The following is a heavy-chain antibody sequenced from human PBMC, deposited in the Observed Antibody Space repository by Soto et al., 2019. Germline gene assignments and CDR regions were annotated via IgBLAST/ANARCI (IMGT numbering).Heavy chain of an antibody. V-gene: IGHV3-15*07. CDR2: IKSKTDGGTT. CDR1: GFTFSDAW. J-gene: IGHJ4*02. D-gene: IGHD3-10*01. CDR3: TTIKGSGRNYFDF. Sequence: EVQLVESGGNLVKPGGSLRLSCAASGFTFSDAWMNWVRQAPGKGLEWVGRIKSKTDGGTTDYAAPVKGRFTISRDDSKNTLYLQMNSLKAEDTAVYYCTTIKGSGRNYFDFWGQGTPVTVSS.